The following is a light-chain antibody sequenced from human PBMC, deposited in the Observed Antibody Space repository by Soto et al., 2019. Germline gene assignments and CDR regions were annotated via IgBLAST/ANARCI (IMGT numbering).Light chain of an antibody. CDR1: QSVDSAF. CDR3: QQYASSLT. V-gene: IGKV3-20*01. J-gene: IGKJ1*01. CDR2: GAS. Sequence: EIVLTQSPGSLSLSLGERATLSCRTSQSVDSAFFAWYQQKPGQPPRLLMYGASRRATGIPDRFSGSGSGTDFTLTISRLEPEDFAVYYCQQYASSLTFGQGTKVEI.